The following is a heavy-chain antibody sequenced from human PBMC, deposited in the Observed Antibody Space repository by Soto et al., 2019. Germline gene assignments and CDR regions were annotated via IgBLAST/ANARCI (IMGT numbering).Heavy chain of an antibody. D-gene: IGHD4-17*01. V-gene: IGHV4-59*08. Sequence: QVQLQESGPGLVKPSETLSLTCTVSGGSISSYYWSWIRQPPGKGLEWIGYIYYSGSTNYIPSLKSRVTISVDTSKNQFSLKLSSVTAADTAVYYCARRYGDAFDIWGQGTMVTVSS. CDR3: ARRYGDAFDI. CDR2: IYYSGST. J-gene: IGHJ3*02. CDR1: GGSISSYY.